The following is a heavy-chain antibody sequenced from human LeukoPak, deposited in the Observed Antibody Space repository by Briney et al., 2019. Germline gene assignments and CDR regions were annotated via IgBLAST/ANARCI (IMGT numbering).Heavy chain of an antibody. CDR2: IYYSGST. J-gene: IGHJ4*02. V-gene: IGHV4-59*12. D-gene: IGHD3-22*01. CDR3: ARGYDSSGYYYSPIDY. CDR1: GGSISSYY. Sequence: KPSETLSLTCTVSGGSISSYYWSWIRQPPGKGLEWIGYIYYSGSTNYNPSLKSRVTISVDTSKNQFSLKLSSVTAADTAVYYCARGYDSSGYYYSPIDYWGQGTLVTVSS.